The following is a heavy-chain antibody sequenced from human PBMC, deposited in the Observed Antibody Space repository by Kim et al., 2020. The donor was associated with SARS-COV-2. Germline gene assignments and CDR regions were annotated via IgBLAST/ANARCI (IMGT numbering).Heavy chain of an antibody. J-gene: IGHJ6*02. CDR2: ISGDGGST. Sequence: GGSLRLSCAASGFTFDDYAMHWVRQAPGKGLEWVSLISGDGGSTYYADSVKGRFTISRDNSKNSLYLQMNSLRTEDTALYYCAKVQYSSGWYPDPWYYYGMDVWGQGTTVTVSS. D-gene: IGHD6-19*01. CDR1: GFTFDDYA. CDR3: AKVQYSSGWYPDPWYYYGMDV. V-gene: IGHV3-43*02.